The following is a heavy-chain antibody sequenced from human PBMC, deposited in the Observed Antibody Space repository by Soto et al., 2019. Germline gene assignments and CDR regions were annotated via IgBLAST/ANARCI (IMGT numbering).Heavy chain of an antibody. V-gene: IGHV3-23*01. CDR3: ARYATTSGYRPFDY. CDR1: GFTFSSYA. Sequence: GGSLRLSCAASGFTFSSYAMSWVRQAPGKGLEWVSAISASGGTTYYADSVKGRFTISRDNSKNTLYLQMNSLRAEDTAVYYCARYATTSGYRPFDYWGQGTLVTVSS. CDR2: ISASGGTT. J-gene: IGHJ4*02. D-gene: IGHD2-2*01.